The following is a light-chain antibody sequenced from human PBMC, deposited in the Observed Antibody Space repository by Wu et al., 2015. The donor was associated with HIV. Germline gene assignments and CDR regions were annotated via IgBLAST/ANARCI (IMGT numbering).Light chain of an antibody. J-gene: IGKJ1*01. V-gene: IGKV3-20*01. CDR1: QSVSSSY. CDR3: QLYGRSPSWT. Sequence: EVVLTQSPVTLSLSPGERAILSCRASQSVSSSYLAWYQQKPGQAPRLLIYGASSRATGIPDRFSGSGSGTDFTLTISRLEPEDFAVYYCQLYGRSPSWTFGQGTKVEI. CDR2: GAS.